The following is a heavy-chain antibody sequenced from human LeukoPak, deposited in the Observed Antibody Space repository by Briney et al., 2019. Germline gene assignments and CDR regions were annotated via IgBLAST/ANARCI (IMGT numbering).Heavy chain of an antibody. Sequence: PGGSLRLSCAGSGFTFSTYNMNWVRQAPGKGLEGVSYISSSGSTIYYADSVKGRFTISRDNAKNSLYLQMNSLRAEDTAVYYCARDRPQQWLVRGQRGYYYYMDVWGKGTTVTISS. CDR3: ARDRPQQWLVRGQRGYYYYMDV. D-gene: IGHD6-19*01. CDR1: GFTFSTYN. J-gene: IGHJ6*03. V-gene: IGHV3-48*04. CDR2: ISSSGSTI.